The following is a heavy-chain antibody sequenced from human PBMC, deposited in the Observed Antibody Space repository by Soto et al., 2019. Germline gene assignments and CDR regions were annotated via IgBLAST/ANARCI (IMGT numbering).Heavy chain of an antibody. D-gene: IGHD1-26*01. CDR2: ISGSGGST. Sequence: EVQLLESGGGLVQPGGSLRLSCAASGFTFSSYAMSWVRQAPGKGLEWVSAISGSGGSTYYADSVKGRFTISRDNSKNTLYLQMNSLRAEDTAVYYCATFSGSDSSLFDYWGQGTLVTVSS. CDR1: GFTFSSYA. J-gene: IGHJ4*02. V-gene: IGHV3-23*01. CDR3: ATFSGSDSSLFDY.